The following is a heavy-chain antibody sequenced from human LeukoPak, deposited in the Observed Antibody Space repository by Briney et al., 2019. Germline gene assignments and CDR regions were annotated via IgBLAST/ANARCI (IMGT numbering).Heavy chain of an antibody. J-gene: IGHJ6*03. Sequence: GGSLRLSCAASGFTFSSYGMHWVRQAPGKGLEWVAFIRYDGSNKYYADSVKGRFTISRDNSKNTLYLQMNSLRAEDTAVYYCANLDIVLMAQVPYYMDVWGKGTTVTVSS. V-gene: IGHV3-30*02. D-gene: IGHD2-8*01. CDR3: ANLDIVLMAQVPYYMDV. CDR2: IRYDGSNK. CDR1: GFTFSSYG.